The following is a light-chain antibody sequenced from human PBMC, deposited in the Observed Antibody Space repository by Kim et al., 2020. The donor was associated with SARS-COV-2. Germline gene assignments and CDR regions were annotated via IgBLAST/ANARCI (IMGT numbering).Light chain of an antibody. J-gene: IGKJ1*01. CDR1: QSVSST. Sequence: VSTGERATLSCTASQSVSSTLAWYQQKPGQAPRLLISAASTRATGIPVRFSGGGSGTDFTLTISSLQSEYFSVYYCQQYDKWPRTFGQGTKVEIK. CDR2: AAS. CDR3: QQYDKWPRT. V-gene: IGKV3-15*01.